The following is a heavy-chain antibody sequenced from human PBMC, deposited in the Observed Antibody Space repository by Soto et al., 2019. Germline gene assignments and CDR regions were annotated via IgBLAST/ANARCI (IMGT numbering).Heavy chain of an antibody. J-gene: IGHJ4*02. V-gene: IGHV1-69*08. D-gene: IGHD3-9*01. CDR2: IIPILGIA. CDR1: GGTFSSYT. Sequence: QVQLVQSGAEVKKPGSSVKVSCKASGGTFSSYTISWVRQAPGQGLEWMGRIIPILGIANYAQKFQGRVTITADKSTSTAYMELSSLRSEDTAVYYCARDDILTGPFDYWGQGTLVTVS. CDR3: ARDDILTGPFDY.